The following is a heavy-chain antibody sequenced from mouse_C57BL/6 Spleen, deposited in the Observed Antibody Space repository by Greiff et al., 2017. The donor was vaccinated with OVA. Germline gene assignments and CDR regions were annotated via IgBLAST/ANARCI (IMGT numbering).Heavy chain of an antibody. CDR1: GYAFTTYL. V-gene: IGHV1-54*01. D-gene: IGHD1-3*01. Sequence: QVQLQQSGAELVRPGTSVKVSCKASGYAFTTYLIEWVKQRPGQGLEWIGVLNPGSGGTNYNEKFKGKATLTADKSSSTAYMQLSSLTSEDSAVYFCARGSSYAMDYWGQGTSVTVSS. J-gene: IGHJ4*01. CDR3: ARGSSYAMDY. CDR2: LNPGSGGT.